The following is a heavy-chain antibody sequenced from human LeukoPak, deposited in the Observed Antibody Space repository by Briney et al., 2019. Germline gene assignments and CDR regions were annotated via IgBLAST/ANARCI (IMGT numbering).Heavy chain of an antibody. CDR3: AKDMAYSSGWYGIDY. Sequence: GGSLRLSCEASGFTFDDYAMHWVRQAPGKGLEWVSLISGDGGSTHHADSVKGRFTISRDNSKTSLYLQMNSLRTEDTALYYCAKDMAYSSGWYGIDYWGQGTLVTVSS. J-gene: IGHJ4*02. CDR2: ISGDGGST. D-gene: IGHD6-19*01. CDR1: GFTFDDYA. V-gene: IGHV3-43*02.